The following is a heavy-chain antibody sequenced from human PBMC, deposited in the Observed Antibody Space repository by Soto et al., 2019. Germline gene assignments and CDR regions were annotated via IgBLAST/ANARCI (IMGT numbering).Heavy chain of an antibody. Sequence: PGGSLRLSCAASGFIFSSSLMTWVRQAPGKGLEWVANIKPDGSEVYYADSMKGRFTISRDNARNSLYLQMSSLRAEDTAVYYCARESLLKSIPIYRYFYYAMDVWGQGTTVTVSS. CDR2: IKPDGSEV. CDR3: ARESLLKSIPIYRYFYYAMDV. J-gene: IGHJ6*01. D-gene: IGHD2-2*02. V-gene: IGHV3-7*03. CDR1: GFIFSSSL.